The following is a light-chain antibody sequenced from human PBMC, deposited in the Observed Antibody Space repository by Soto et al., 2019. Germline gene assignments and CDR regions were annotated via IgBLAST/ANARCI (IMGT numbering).Light chain of an antibody. CDR3: HQYCSSPST. V-gene: IGKV3-20*01. J-gene: IGKJ1*01. Sequence: EIVLTQSPGTLSLSPGERAILSCRASQSISDTNLAWYQQKPGQAPRLLIHNAFIRATGIPDRFRGSGSATDFTLTISRLEPEDFAVYYCHQYCSSPSTFGQGTKVEIK. CDR1: QSISDTN. CDR2: NAF.